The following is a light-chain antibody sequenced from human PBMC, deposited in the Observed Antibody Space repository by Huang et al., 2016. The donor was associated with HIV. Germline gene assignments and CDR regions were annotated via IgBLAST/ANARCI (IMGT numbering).Light chain of an antibody. CDR1: QSVHAW. J-gene: IGKJ2*01. CDR3: QQYSTYLFT. Sequence: DIQMTQSPSTLSASVGDRVTITCRASQSVHAWLAWYQQKPGKSPNLLIYRASSLQPGVPSRFTGSGSGTEFTLTIAGLQPDDLGTYDCQQYSTYLFTFGQGTKLEIK. CDR2: RAS. V-gene: IGKV1-5*03.